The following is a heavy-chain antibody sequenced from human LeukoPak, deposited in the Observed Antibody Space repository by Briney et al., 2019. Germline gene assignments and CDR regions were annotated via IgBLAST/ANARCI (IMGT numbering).Heavy chain of an antibody. CDR1: GFSFSSYG. CDR2: ILYDGSNK. J-gene: IGHJ4*02. Sequence: PGGSLRLSCAASGFSFSSYGMHWVRQAPGKGLEWVAFILYDGSNKYDADSAKGRFTISRDNSKNTLYLQMNSLRAEDTAVYYCARDQATVFGYFTYWGQGTLVTVSS. D-gene: IGHD3-3*01. CDR3: ARDQATVFGYFTY. V-gene: IGHV3-30*02.